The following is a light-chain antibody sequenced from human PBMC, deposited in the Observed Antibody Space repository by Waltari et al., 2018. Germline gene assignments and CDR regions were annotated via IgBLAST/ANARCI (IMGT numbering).Light chain of an antibody. CDR2: QVS. CDR1: ESLLIHDGKAY. Sequence: DVVMTQSPVSLSVPLGQPASISCRCRESLLIHDGKAYLNWFHQRPGQSPRRLIYQVSDRDSGVPDRFSGSGSGADFTLKISRVEAEDAGLYFCMLGTRPWTFGPGTKVEIK. J-gene: IGKJ1*01. CDR3: MLGTRPWT. V-gene: IGKV2-30*01.